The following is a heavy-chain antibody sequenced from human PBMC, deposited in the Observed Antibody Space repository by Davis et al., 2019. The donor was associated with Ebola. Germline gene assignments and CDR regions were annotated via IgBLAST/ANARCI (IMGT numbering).Heavy chain of an antibody. V-gene: IGHV1-69*13. CDR2: IIPRFATT. D-gene: IGHD3-16*01. CDR3: ARSAAVMTPEN. CDR1: GDTLRRHA. Sequence: SVQVSCKASGDTLRRHAINWVRLAPGQGLEWMGTIIPRFATTNYAQKFQGRVTISADESTGTSYMDLSSLRFEDTAIYYCARSAAVMTPENWGQGTLVIVSS. J-gene: IGHJ4*02.